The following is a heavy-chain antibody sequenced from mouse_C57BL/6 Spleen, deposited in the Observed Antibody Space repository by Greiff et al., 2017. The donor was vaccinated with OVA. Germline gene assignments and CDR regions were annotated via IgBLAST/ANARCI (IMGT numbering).Heavy chain of an antibody. J-gene: IGHJ3*01. Sequence: QVQLQQPGAELVMPGASVKLSCKASGYTFTSYWMHWVKQRPGQGLEWIGEIDPSDSYTNYNQKFKGKSTLTVDKSSSTAYMQLSSLTSEDSAVYYCARGLTTVVDAYWGQGTLVTVSA. V-gene: IGHV1-69*01. CDR1: GYTFTSYW. CDR2: IDPSDSYT. CDR3: ARGLTTVVDAY. D-gene: IGHD1-1*01.